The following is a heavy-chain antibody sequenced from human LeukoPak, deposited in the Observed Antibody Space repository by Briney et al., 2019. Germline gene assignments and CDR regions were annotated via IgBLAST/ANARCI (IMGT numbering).Heavy chain of an antibody. V-gene: IGHV4-30-2*01. Sequence: SQTLSLTCAVSGGSISSGGYSWSWIRQPPGKGLEWIGYIYHSGSTNYNPSLKSRVTISVDTSKNQFSLKLSSVTAADTAVYYCARDKGFDGSGSYYIDYWGQGTLVTVSS. J-gene: IGHJ4*02. CDR1: GGSISSGGYS. CDR3: ARDKGFDGSGSYYIDY. CDR2: IYHSGST. D-gene: IGHD3-10*01.